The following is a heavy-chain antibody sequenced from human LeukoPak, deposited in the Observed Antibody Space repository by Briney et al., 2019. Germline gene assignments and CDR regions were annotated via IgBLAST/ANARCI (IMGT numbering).Heavy chain of an antibody. Sequence: ASVKVSCKASGYTFIGYYMHWVRQAPGQGLEWMGWINTYIGNTNYAQKFQGRVTMTTDTSTSTAYMELRSLRSDDTAVYYCARDDYYDSSGYYTLWGQGTLVTVSS. D-gene: IGHD3-22*01. V-gene: IGHV1-18*04. CDR3: ARDDYYDSSGYYTL. J-gene: IGHJ4*02. CDR1: GYTFIGYY. CDR2: INTYIGNT.